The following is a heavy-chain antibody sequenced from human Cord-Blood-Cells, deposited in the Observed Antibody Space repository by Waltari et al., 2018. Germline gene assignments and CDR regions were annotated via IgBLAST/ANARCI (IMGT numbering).Heavy chain of an antibody. Sequence: QMQLVQSGPEVKKPGTSVKVSCKASGFTFTSSAVQWVRQARGQRLEWIGWIVVGSGDTNYEQKFQERVTITRDMSTSTAYMELSSLRSEDTAVYYCAAPEILRYYYYGMDVWGQGTTVTVSS. CDR1: GFTFTSSA. CDR3: AAPEILRYYYYGMDV. V-gene: IGHV1-58*01. J-gene: IGHJ6*02. D-gene: IGHD5-12*01. CDR2: IVVGSGDT.